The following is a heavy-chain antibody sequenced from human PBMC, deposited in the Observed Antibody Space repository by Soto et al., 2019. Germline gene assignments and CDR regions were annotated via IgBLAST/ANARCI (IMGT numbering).Heavy chain of an antibody. V-gene: IGHV1-18*01. CDR2: ISTFNGNT. D-gene: IGHD5-18*01. CDR3: ARETGGDNYGPGGFDI. Sequence: QVHLVQSGAEVKKPGASVTVSCKASGYTFTNYGINWVRQAPGHGLEWMGWISTFNGNTKFAQRLQGRVTMTRDTPTSTVYMDLKSLRYDDTAVYFCARETGGDNYGPGGFDIWGQGTMVTVSS. J-gene: IGHJ3*02. CDR1: GYTFTNYG.